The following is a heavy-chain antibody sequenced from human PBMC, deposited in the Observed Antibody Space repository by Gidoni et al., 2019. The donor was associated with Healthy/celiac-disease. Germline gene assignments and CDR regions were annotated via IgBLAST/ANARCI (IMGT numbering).Heavy chain of an antibody. CDR1: GFTFSSYA. V-gene: IGHV3-30-3*01. Sequence: QVQLVASGGGGGHTGRSLRLPCQASGFTFSSYAMHWVRQAPGKGLEWVAVISYDGSNKYYADSVKGRFTISRDNSKNTLYLQMNSLRAEDTAVYYCARGGWFDYWGQGTLVTVSS. D-gene: IGHD1-26*01. J-gene: IGHJ4*02. CDR2: ISYDGSNK. CDR3: ARGGWFDY.